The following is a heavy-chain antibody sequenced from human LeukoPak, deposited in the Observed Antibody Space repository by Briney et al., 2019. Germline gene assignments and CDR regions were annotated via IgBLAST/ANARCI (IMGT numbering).Heavy chain of an antibody. D-gene: IGHD2-15*01. CDR2: IYYSGST. CDR3: ASFYCSGGSCYQYFSYYYMDV. Sequence: PSETLSLTCTVSGGSISSSSYYWGWIRQPPGKGLEWIGSIYYSGSTYYNPSLKSRVTISVDASKNQFSLKLSSVTAADTAVYYRASFYCSGGSCYQYFSYYYMDVWGKGTTVTISS. J-gene: IGHJ6*03. CDR1: GGSISSSSYY. V-gene: IGHV4-39*07.